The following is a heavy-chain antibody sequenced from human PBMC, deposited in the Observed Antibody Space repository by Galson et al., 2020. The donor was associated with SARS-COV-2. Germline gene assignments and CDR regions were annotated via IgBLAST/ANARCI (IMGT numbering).Heavy chain of an antibody. V-gene: IGHV3-53*04. CDR1: GFTVSSNY. Sequence: GESLKISCAASGFTVSSNYMSWVRQAPGKGLEWVSVIYSGGSTYYADSMQGRFTISRHNSKNTLYLQMNSLRAEDTAVYYCAWDRSGYHSGAFDYWGQGTLVTVSS. CDR2: IYSGGST. D-gene: IGHD3-22*01. J-gene: IGHJ4*02. CDR3: AWDRSGYHSGAFDY.